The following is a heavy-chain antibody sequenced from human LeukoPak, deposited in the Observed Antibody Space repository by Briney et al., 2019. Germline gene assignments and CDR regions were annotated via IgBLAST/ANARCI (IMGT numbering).Heavy chain of an antibody. V-gene: IGHV3-74*01. J-gene: IGHJ4*02. CDR2: INPDGSTI. Sequence: HPGGSLRLSCAASGFTFTNYGLSWVRQAPGKGLVWVSRINPDGSTINYADSVKGRFTISRDNAKNTLYLQMNSLRAEDTAVYYCATAGNYRFDYWGQGTLVTVSS. D-gene: IGHD1-7*01. CDR3: ATAGNYRFDY. CDR1: GFTFTNYG.